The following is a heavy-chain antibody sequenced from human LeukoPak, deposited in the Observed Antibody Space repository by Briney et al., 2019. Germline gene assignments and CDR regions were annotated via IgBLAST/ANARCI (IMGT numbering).Heavy chain of an antibody. J-gene: IGHJ5*02. CDR1: GYSISSGYY. CDR2: IYHSGST. Sequence: SETLSLTCTVSGYSISSGYYWGWIRQPPGKGLEWIGSIYHSGSTYYNPSLKSRVTISVDTSKNQFSLKLSSVTAADTAVYYCARALRYFDWLYHSGVWFDPWGQGTLVTVSS. V-gene: IGHV4-38-2*02. CDR3: ARALRYFDWLYHSGVWFDP. D-gene: IGHD3-9*01.